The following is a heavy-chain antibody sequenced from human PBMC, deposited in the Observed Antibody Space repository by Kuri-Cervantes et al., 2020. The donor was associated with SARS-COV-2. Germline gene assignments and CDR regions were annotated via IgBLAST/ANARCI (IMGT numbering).Heavy chain of an antibody. CDR2: IIGSGATT. J-gene: IGHJ4*02. D-gene: IGHD3-10*01. CDR1: GFTFSIYA. V-gene: IGHV3-23*01. Sequence: GGSLRLSCALSGFTFSIYAMNWVRQGPRKGLEWVSGIIGSGATTYYADSVKGRFTISRDNSKNTLYLQMDSLRADDTAVYYCVKDYYGSGINWIFDSWGQGALVTVSS. CDR3: VKDYYGSGINWIFDS.